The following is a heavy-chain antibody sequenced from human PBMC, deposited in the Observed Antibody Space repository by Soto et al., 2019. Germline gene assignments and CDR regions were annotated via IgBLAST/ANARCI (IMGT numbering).Heavy chain of an antibody. CDR2: INHSGST. CDR3: ATGLRAAAGRNLRYFAL. D-gene: IGHD6-13*01. Sequence: QVQLQQWGAGLLKPSETLSLTCAVYGGSFSGYYWSWIRQPPGKGLEWIGEINHSGSTNYNPSLNSRVTISVDTSKNQFSLKLSSVTAADTAVYYCATGLRAAAGRNLRYFALWGRGTLVTVSA. V-gene: IGHV4-34*01. CDR1: GGSFSGYY. J-gene: IGHJ2*01.